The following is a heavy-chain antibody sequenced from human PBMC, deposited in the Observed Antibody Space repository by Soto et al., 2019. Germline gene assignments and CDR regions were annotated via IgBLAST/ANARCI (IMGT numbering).Heavy chain of an antibody. J-gene: IGHJ4*02. CDR1: GFTFSSYG. V-gene: IGHV3-30*18. CDR3: ANATKVARWAYDDYVGVALDY. D-gene: IGHD4-17*01. CDR2: ISYDGSNK. Sequence: QVQLVESGGGVVQPGRSLRLSCAASGFTFSSYGMHWVRQAPGKGLEWVAVISYDGSNKYYADSVKGRFTISRDNSKNTLYLQMNSLRSEDTAVYYCANATKVARWAYDDYVGVALDYWGQGTLVTVSS.